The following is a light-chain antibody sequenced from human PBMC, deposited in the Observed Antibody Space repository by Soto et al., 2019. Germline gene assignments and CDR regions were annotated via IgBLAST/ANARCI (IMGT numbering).Light chain of an antibody. J-gene: IGLJ1*01. CDR1: SSDVGGYNY. CDR2: EVS. V-gene: IGLV2-14*01. CDR3: TSYTSNNTPV. Sequence: QSALTQPASVSGSPGQAITISCTGTSSDVGGYNYVYWYQQHPGKAPKLMIYEVSNRPSGVSDRFCGSKSANTASLTISGLQAEVEADYYCTSYTSNNTPVFGTGTKVTVL.